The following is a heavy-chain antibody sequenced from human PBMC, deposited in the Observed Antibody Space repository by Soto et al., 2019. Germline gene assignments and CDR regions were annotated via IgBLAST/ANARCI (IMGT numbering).Heavy chain of an antibody. J-gene: IGHJ3*02. CDR3: AREVVSPATSDAFDI. D-gene: IGHD1-26*01. Sequence: SETLSLTCTVSGASISNAYWSWIRQAAGKRLEWIGRIHSSGTFNYNPSLKSRVSISRDTSKNQISLRLNSVTAADTAMYYCAREVVSPATSDAFDIWGQGTMVTVSS. CDR2: IHSSGTF. V-gene: IGHV4-4*07. CDR1: GASISNAY.